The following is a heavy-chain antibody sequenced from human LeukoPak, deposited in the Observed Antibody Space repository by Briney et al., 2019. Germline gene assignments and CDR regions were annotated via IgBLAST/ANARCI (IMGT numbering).Heavy chain of an antibody. CDR3: ARHSDYVGDSRLDTDSFGM. Sequence: SETLSLTCTVSGGSISSSTHYWVWVRQPPGKGREWIGTIYYSGNTYYSPSLQSRVTVSVDMSKNQFSLTLHSVTATDTAIYYCARHSDYVGDSRLDTDSFGMWGQGTMVTVSS. D-gene: IGHD4-23*01. CDR2: IYYSGNT. J-gene: IGHJ3*02. CDR1: GGSISSSTHY. V-gene: IGHV4-39*01.